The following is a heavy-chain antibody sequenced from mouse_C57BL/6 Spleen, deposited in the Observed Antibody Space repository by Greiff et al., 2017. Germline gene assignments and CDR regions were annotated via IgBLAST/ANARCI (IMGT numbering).Heavy chain of an antibody. V-gene: IGHV1-82*01. CDR3: ARSRFITTVVGDYFDY. J-gene: IGHJ2*01. Sequence: VQLVESGPELVKPGASVKISCKASGYAFSSSWMNWVKQRPGKGLEWIGRIYPGDGDTNYNGKFKGKATLTADKSSSTAYMQLSSLTSEDSAVYFCARSRFITTVVGDYFDYWGQGTTLTVSS. D-gene: IGHD1-1*01. CDR1: GYAFSSSW. CDR2: IYPGDGDT.